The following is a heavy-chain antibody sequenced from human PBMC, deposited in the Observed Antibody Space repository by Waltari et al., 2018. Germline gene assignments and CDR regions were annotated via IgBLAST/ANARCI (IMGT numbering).Heavy chain of an antibody. D-gene: IGHD3-22*01. CDR1: GYNFTSYG. CDR2: RSANNGNT. J-gene: IGHJ3*02. V-gene: IGHV1-18*01. CDR3: ARDPDTYYYDSPNSNAFDI. Sequence: QVQLVQSGAEVKKPGASVKVSFKASGYNFTSYGISWVRQAPGPGLGWMGWRGWRSANNGNTNEAQKVQGRVTMTTAISTSTAYMELRSLRSDDTAVYYCARDPDTYYYDSPNSNAFDIWGQGTMVTVSS.